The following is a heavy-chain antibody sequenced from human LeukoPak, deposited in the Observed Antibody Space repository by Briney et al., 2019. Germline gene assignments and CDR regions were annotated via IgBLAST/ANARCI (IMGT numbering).Heavy chain of an antibody. CDR2: IYTSGST. D-gene: IGHD5-18*01. Sequence: PSQTLSLTCTVSGGSISSGSYYWSWIRQLAGKGLEWIGRIYTSGSTNYNPSLKSRVTISVDTSKNQFSLKLSSVTAADTAVYYCARGGYSYGFWGQGTLVTVSS. J-gene: IGHJ4*02. CDR1: GGSISSGSYY. CDR3: ARGGYSYGF. V-gene: IGHV4-61*02.